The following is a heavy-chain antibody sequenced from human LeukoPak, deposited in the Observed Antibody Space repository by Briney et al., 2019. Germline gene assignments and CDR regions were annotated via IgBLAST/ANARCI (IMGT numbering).Heavy chain of an antibody. J-gene: IGHJ4*02. CDR2: ISSSGSTI. Sequence: GGSLRLSCAASGFTFSDYYMSWIRQAPGKGLEWVSYISSSGSTIYYADSVKGRFTISRDNAKNSLYLQMNSLRAEDTAVYYCARRYSSSWYPYFDYWGQGTLVTVSS. V-gene: IGHV3-11*04. CDR1: GFTFSDYY. CDR3: ARRYSSSWYPYFDY. D-gene: IGHD6-13*01.